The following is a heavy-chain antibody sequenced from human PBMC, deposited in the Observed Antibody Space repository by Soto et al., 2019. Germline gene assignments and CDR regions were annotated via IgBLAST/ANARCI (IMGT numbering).Heavy chain of an antibody. Sequence: QVHLVQSGAEVQKPGASVRISCQASGYAFTTSAIHWVRQAPGQSLEWMGWINTATGDTKYSQDVRGRVTFALDTSATTAYMDLRSLASHDTAVYYCARAAGRSKLLPFYFDPWGQGTLVTVSS. CDR2: INTATGDT. J-gene: IGHJ5*02. V-gene: IGHV1-3*04. CDR1: GYAFTTSA. D-gene: IGHD1-26*01. CDR3: ARAAGRSKLLPFYFDP.